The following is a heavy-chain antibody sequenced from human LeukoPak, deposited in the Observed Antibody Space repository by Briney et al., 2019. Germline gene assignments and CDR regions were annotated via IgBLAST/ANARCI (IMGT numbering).Heavy chain of an antibody. Sequence: GSLRLSCAASGFTFSDHYWSWIRQPPGKGLEWIGYIYYSGSTNYNPSLKSRVTISVDTSKNQFSLKLSSVTAADTAVYYCARYGRDYYYYYMDVWGKGTTVTVSS. CDR3: ARYGRDYYYYYMDV. D-gene: IGHD3-10*01. J-gene: IGHJ6*03. CDR2: IYYSGST. V-gene: IGHV4-59*11. CDR1: GFTFSDHY.